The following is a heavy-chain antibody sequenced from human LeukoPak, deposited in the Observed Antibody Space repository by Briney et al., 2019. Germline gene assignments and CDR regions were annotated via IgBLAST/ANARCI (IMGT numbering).Heavy chain of an antibody. Sequence: GGSLRLSCAASEFTFSAYWMHWVRQAPGKGLVWVSRIRGDGSMTNYADSVKGRFTISRDNAKNTLYLQMNSLRLEDTAVYYCARENLGAAGDYWRQETGVTVSS. CDR3: ARENLGAAGDY. D-gene: IGHD1-26*01. CDR2: IRGDGSMT. CDR1: EFTFSAYW. J-gene: IGHJ4*02. V-gene: IGHV3-74*01.